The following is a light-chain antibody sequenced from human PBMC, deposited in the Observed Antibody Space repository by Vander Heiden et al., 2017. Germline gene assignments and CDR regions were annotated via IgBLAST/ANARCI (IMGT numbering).Light chain of an antibody. Sequence: DSVMTRSPLSLPVTPGEPASISCRSSQSLLHSNGYNCLDWYLQKPGQSPQLLIYLGSNRASGVPDRFSGSGSGTDFTLKISRVEAEDVGVYYCMQALQTPTFAQGTKLEIK. CDR1: QSLLHSNGYNC. V-gene: IGKV2-28*01. CDR2: LGS. CDR3: MQALQTPT. J-gene: IGKJ2*01.